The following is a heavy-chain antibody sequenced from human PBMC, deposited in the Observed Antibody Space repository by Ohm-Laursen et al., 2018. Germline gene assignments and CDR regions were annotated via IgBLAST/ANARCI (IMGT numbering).Heavy chain of an antibody. D-gene: IGHD3-22*01. CDR3: AKERVGDSSGYYYLYYYYGMDV. J-gene: IGHJ6*02. V-gene: IGHV3-NL1*01. Sequence: SLRLSCAASGFDFGSYSMNWVRQAPGKGMEWVSDITVSGNTYYADSVKGRFTISRDNSKNTLYLQMNSLRAEDTAVYYCAKERVGDSSGYYYLYYYYGMDVWGQGTTVTVSS. CDR2: ITVSGNT. CDR1: GFDFGSYS.